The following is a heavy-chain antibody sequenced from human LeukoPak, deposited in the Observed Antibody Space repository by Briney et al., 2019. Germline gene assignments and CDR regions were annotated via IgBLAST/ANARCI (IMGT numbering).Heavy chain of an antibody. V-gene: IGHV4-39*07. CDR3: ARNSGSYGRAFDI. J-gene: IGHJ3*02. Sequence: SETLSLTCTVSGGSISSSSHYWGWIRQPPGKGLEWIGSIYYSGSTYYNPSLKSRVTISVDTSKNQFSLKLSSVTAADTAVYYCARNSGSYGRAFDIWGQGTMVTVSS. CDR2: IYYSGST. CDR1: GGSISSSSHY. D-gene: IGHD1-26*01.